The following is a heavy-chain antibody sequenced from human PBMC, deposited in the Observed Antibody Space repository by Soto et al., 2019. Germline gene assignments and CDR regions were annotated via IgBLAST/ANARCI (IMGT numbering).Heavy chain of an antibody. J-gene: IGHJ4*02. Sequence: PGWSLRLSCAASGFTFSSYGMHWVRQAPGKGLEWVAVISYDGSNKYYADSVKGRFTISRDNSKNTLYLQMNSLRAEDTAVYDCAKVGPYWGQGTLVTVSS. CDR2: ISYDGSNK. CDR1: GFTFSSYG. CDR3: AKVGPY. V-gene: IGHV3-30*18.